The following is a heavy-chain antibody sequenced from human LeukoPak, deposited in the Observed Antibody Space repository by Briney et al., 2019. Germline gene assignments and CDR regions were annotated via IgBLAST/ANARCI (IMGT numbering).Heavy chain of an antibody. CDR3: AKTLPVGYCSSTRCYYLSFSAHDY. D-gene: IGHD2-2*01. CDR1: GYTLTELS. J-gene: IGHJ4*02. Sequence: ASVKVSCKVSGYTLTELSMHWVRQAPGKGLEWMGGFDPEDGETIYAQKFQGRVTMTEDTSTDTAYMELSSLRSEDTAVYYCAKTLPVGYCSSTRCYYLSFSAHDYWGQGTLVTVSS. V-gene: IGHV1-24*01. CDR2: FDPEDGET.